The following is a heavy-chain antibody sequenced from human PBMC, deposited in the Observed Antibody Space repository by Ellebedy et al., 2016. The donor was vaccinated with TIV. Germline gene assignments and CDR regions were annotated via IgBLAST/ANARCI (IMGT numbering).Heavy chain of an antibody. D-gene: IGHD6-19*01. CDR2: ISHDGSSQ. V-gene: IGHV3-30-3*01. J-gene: IGHJ4*02. Sequence: PGGSLRLSCVASGFTFDSYAMHWVRQAPGKGLEWVAVISHDGSSQYYADSVKGRFTVSRDNSMTTVYLEMNSPRAEDTALYYCARDLDKSSGWYGGAAYWGQGTQVTVSS. CDR3: ARDLDKSSGWYGGAAY. CDR1: GFTFDSYA.